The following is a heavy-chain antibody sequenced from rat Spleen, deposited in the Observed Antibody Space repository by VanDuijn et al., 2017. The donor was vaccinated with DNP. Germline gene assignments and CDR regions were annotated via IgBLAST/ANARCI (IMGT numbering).Heavy chain of an antibody. D-gene: IGHD5-1*01. Sequence: EVKLVESGGGLVQPGRSLKLSCAGSGFTFSDYYMAWVRQTPTKGLDWVASISSDGSHTYYRDSVKGRFTISRDNAKSSLFLQMDSLRSEDTATYYCTTRGRTGTSDYWGQGVMVTVSS. V-gene: IGHV5-20*01. CDR3: TTRGRTGTSDY. CDR2: ISSDGSHT. J-gene: IGHJ2*01. CDR1: GFTFSDYY.